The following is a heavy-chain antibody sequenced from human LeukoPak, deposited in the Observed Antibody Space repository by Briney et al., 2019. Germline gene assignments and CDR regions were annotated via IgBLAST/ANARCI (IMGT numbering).Heavy chain of an antibody. CDR3: ATTVIRTEYFQH. V-gene: IGHV1-46*01. J-gene: IGHJ1*01. D-gene: IGHD4-17*01. Sequence: VASVTVSCKASGYTFTTYYMHWVRQAPGQGLEWMGTINPSGGGTSYAQKFQGRVAMTRDTSTSTVYMELSSLRSEDTAVYYCATTVIRTEYFQHWGQGTLVTVSS. CDR2: INPSGGGT. CDR1: GYTFTTYY.